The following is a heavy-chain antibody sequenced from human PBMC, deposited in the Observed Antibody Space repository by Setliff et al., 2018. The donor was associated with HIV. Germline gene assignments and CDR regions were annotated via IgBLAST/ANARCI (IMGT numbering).Heavy chain of an antibody. Sequence: PGESLKISCKGSGYSFTSYWIGWVRQMPGKGLEWMGIIYPGDSDTRYSPSFQXQVPISAAKSISXPYLPWISLKASDTARYYCSXXXXXDVGGHGTTVTVS. CDR2: IYPGDSDT. V-gene: IGHV5-51*01. CDR1: GYSFTSYW. CDR3: SXXXXXDV. J-gene: IGHJ6*02.